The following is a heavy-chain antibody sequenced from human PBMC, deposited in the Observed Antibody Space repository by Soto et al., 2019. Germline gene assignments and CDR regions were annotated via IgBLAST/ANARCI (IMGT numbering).Heavy chain of an antibody. CDR3: AIAVAGTHGMDV. Sequence: QVQLVQSGAEVKKPGSSVKVSCKASGGTFSSYTISWVRQAPGQGLEWMGRIIPILGIANYAQKFQGRGTXXAXXRTSTAYMELSSLRSEDTAVYYCAIAVAGTHGMDVWGQGATVTVSS. CDR2: IIPILGIA. V-gene: IGHV1-69*02. CDR1: GGTFSSYT. D-gene: IGHD6-19*01. J-gene: IGHJ6*02.